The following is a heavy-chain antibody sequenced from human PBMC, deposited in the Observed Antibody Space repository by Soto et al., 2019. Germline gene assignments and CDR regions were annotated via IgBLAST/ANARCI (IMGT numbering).Heavy chain of an antibody. V-gene: IGHV3-30-3*01. J-gene: IGHJ4*02. D-gene: IGHD6-13*01. CDR2: ISYDGSNK. Sequence: GGSLRLSCAASGFTFSTYAMHWVRQAPGKGLEWVAVISYDGSNKYYADSVKGRFTIFRDNLQNTLYLQMNSLRAEDTAVYYCASEVYSSSWYTDYWGQGTLVTVSS. CDR3: ASEVYSSSWYTDY. CDR1: GFTFSTYA.